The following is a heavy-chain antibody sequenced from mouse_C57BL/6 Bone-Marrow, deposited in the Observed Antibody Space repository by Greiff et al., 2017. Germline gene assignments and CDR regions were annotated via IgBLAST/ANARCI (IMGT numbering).Heavy chain of an antibody. J-gene: IGHJ3*01. CDR1: GYTFTDYY. Sequence: QVQLQQSGAELVRPGASVKLSCKASGYTFTDYYINWVKQRPGQGLEWIARIYPGSGNTYYNEKFKGKATLTAEKSSSTAYLQLSRLTSEDSAVXVCARGYYYGSGPAWFAYWGQGTLVTVSA. CDR3: ARGYYYGSGPAWFAY. CDR2: IYPGSGNT. V-gene: IGHV1-76*01. D-gene: IGHD1-1*01.